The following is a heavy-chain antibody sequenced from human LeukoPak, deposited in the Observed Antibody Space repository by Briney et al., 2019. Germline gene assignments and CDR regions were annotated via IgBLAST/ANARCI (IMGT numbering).Heavy chain of an antibody. J-gene: IGHJ3*02. Sequence: PPGGSLRLSCAASGFTFSSYAMNWVRQAPGKGLEWVSVIYSGGSTYYADSVKGRFTISRDNSKNTLCLQMNSLRAEDTAVYYCARVPLLLGAFDIWGQGTMVTVSS. CDR1: GFTFSSYA. D-gene: IGHD3-22*01. V-gene: IGHV3-53*01. CDR3: ARVPLLLGAFDI. CDR2: IYSGGST.